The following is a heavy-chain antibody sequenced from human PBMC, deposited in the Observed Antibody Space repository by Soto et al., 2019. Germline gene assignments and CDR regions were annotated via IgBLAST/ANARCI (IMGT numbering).Heavy chain of an antibody. J-gene: IGHJ5*02. CDR1: GFAVSSKY. CDR2: IYGGGTT. Sequence: GGSLRLSCAASGFAVSSKYMTWVRQAPGKGLEWVSVIYGGGTTYYADSVKGRFTISRDNSKNTLYLQMNSLRAEDTAVYYCARGLVPAAMRDNWFDPWGQGTLVTVSS. D-gene: IGHD2-2*01. CDR3: ARGLVPAAMRDNWFDP. V-gene: IGHV3-53*05.